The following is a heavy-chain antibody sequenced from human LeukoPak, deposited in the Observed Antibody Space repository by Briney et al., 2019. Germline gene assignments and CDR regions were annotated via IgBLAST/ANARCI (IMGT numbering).Heavy chain of an antibody. CDR3: ARGGGVTYYDSTGYLWYFDY. V-gene: IGHV4-39*07. CDR2: FYYGGST. J-gene: IGHJ4*02. CDR1: GVSISNYNYY. D-gene: IGHD3-22*01. Sequence: PSETLSLTCTVSGVSISNYNYYWGWIRQPPGKGLEWIGSFYYGGSTYYNPSLKSRVTISVDASKNQFSLKLSSVTAADTAVYYCARGGGVTYYDSTGYLWYFDYWGQGTLVTVSS.